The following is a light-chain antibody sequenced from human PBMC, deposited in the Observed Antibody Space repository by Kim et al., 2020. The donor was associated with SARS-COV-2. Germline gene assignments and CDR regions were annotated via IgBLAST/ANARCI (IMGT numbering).Light chain of an antibody. CDR2: WAS. CDR1: QSVLSSSINKNY. J-gene: IGKJ1*01. CDR3: QQYYSTPWT. Sequence: DIVMTQSPDSLAVSLGERATINCKSSQSVLSSSINKNYLAWYQQKPGQPPSLLIYWASTRESGVPDRFSGSGSRTDFTLTISSLQAEDVAVYYCQQYYSTPWTFGQGTKVDIK. V-gene: IGKV4-1*01.